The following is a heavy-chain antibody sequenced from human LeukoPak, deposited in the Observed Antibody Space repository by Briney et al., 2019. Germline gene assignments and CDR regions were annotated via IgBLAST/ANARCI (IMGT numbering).Heavy chain of an antibody. CDR1: GGTISSYY. V-gene: IGHV4-59*08. CDR3: ARLNLGGALLDY. Sequence: SETLSLTCTVSGGTISSYYWSWIRQPPGKGLEWIGYINYSGSTNYNPSLKSRVTMSVVTSKNQFSLKLSSVTAADTAVYYCARLNLGGALLDYWGQGTLVTVSS. J-gene: IGHJ4*02. CDR2: INYSGST. D-gene: IGHD3-16*01.